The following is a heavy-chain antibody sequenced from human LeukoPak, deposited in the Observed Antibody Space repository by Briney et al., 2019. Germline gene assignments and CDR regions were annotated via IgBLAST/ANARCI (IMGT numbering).Heavy chain of an antibody. V-gene: IGHV3-7*01. CDR2: IKQDGSEK. J-gene: IGHJ4*02. CDR3: ARVGGYFDY. Sequence: GGSLRLSCAASGFTFSDYYMSWIRQAPGKGLEWVANIKQDGSEKYYVDSVKGRFTISRDNAKNSLYLQMNSLRAEDTAVYYCARVGGYFDYWGQGTLVTVSS. D-gene: IGHD3-16*01. CDR1: GFTFSDYY.